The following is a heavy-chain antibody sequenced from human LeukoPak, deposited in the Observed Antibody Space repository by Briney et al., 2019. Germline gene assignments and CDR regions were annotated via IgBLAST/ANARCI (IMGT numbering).Heavy chain of an antibody. CDR2: IRHDGSDK. J-gene: IGHJ4*02. CDR1: AFTFTNYD. Sequence: PGGSLRLSCAASAFTFTNYDFHWVRQAPGKGLEWVAFIRHDGSDKYHADSVRGRFTISRDNSKSILYLQMNSLRAEDTAVYYCAKGDYWGQGTLVTVSS. CDR3: AKGDY. V-gene: IGHV3-30*02.